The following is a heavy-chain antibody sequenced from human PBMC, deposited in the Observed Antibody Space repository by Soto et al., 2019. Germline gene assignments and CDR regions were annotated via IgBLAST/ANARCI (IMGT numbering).Heavy chain of an antibody. J-gene: IGHJ5*02. Sequence: QVQLVQSVAEVKKPGASVKVSCKASGYTFTSYDINWVRQATGQGLEWMGWMNPNSGNTGYAQKFQGRVTMTRNNSISTAYMELSSLRSEDTAVYYCARGRLGIAARRNNWFDPWGQGTLVTVSS. D-gene: IGHD6-6*01. V-gene: IGHV1-8*01. CDR2: MNPNSGNT. CDR1: GYTFTSYD. CDR3: ARGRLGIAARRNNWFDP.